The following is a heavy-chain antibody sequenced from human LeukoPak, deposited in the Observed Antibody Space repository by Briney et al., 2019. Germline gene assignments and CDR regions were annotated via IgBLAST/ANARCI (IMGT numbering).Heavy chain of an antibody. V-gene: IGHV1-18*01. J-gene: IGHJ4*02. CDR3: ARDQNYDILTGLGY. Sequence: ASVKVSCKASGYTFTSYGISWVRQAPGQGLEWMGWISAYNGNTDYAQNLRGRVTMTTDTSTSTAFMDLRGLTSDDTAVYYCARDQNYDILTGLGYWGQGTLVTVSS. D-gene: IGHD3-9*01. CDR2: ISAYNGNT. CDR1: GYTFTSYG.